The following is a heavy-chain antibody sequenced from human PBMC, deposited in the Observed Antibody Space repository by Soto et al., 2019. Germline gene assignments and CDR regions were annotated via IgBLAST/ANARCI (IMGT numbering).Heavy chain of an antibody. CDR3: ARGSYYYDSSGYYYVGDFDY. D-gene: IGHD3-22*01. CDR1: GGSIISSNW. V-gene: IGHV4-4*02. Sequence: SETLSLTCAVSGGSIISSNWWSWVRQPPGKGLDWIGEIFHSVSTNYNSSFKSRVTISVDKSKNQFFLKLSSVTAADTAVYYCARGSYYYDSSGYYYVGDFDYWGQGTLVTVSS. CDR2: IFHSVST. J-gene: IGHJ4*02.